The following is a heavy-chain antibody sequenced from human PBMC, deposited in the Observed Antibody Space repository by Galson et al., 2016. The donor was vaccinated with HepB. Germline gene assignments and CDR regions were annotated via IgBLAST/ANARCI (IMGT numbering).Heavy chain of an antibody. CDR1: GFTLINYA. Sequence: SLRLSCAASGFTLINYAMHWVRQAPGKGLEYVSTISTNGGYTNYADSVKGRFTIPRDNSNNMLFLQMDSLRPDDTAVYYCAKRHEYCPPVGCSVDYWGQGTLVSVSS. V-gene: IGHV3-64*04. CDR2: ISTNGGYT. D-gene: IGHD2/OR15-2a*01. CDR3: AKRHEYCPPVGCSVDY. J-gene: IGHJ4*02.